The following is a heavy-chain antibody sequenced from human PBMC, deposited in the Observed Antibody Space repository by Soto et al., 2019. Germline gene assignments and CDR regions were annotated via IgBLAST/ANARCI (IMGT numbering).Heavy chain of an antibody. Sequence: PGGSLRLSCAASGFTFSDYYMSWIRQAPGKGLEWVSYISSSGSIIYYTDSVKGRFTISRDNAKNSLYLQMNSLRAEDTAVYYCARGGASGSYYYYGMDVWGQGTTVTVSS. V-gene: IGHV3-11*04. CDR2: ISSSGSII. CDR1: GFTFSDYY. D-gene: IGHD3-10*01. CDR3: ARGGASGSYYYYGMDV. J-gene: IGHJ6*02.